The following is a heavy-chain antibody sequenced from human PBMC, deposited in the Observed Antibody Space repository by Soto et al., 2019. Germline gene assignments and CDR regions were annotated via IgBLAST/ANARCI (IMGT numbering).Heavy chain of an antibody. CDR1: GYTFTSYD. Sequence: QVQLVQSGAEVKKPGASVKVSCKASGYTFTSYDINWVRQATGQGLEWMGWMNPNRGNTGYAQKFQGRDTMTRNTALTPAYIDLSRPTSDDTAVYYCARDKAGMVAYWGQGNLVTVSS. CDR3: ARDKAGMVAY. D-gene: IGHD3-10*01. CDR2: MNPNRGNT. J-gene: IGHJ4*02. V-gene: IGHV1-8*01.